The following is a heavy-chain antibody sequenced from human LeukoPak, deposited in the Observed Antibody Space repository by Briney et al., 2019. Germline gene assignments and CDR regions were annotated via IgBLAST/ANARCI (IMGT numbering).Heavy chain of an antibody. CDR2: INADGGST. CDR1: GLTFSVYW. V-gene: IGHV3-74*01. D-gene: IGHD3-22*01. Sequence: GGSVRLSCEGSGLTFSVYWFHWVRQAPGEGLVWVSRINADGGSTVYADSVRGRFTISRDNAKNTVYLQMNSLSTEDTAVYYCARGHSSGNQYDAFDMWGQGTRVTVSS. CDR3: ARGHSSGNQYDAFDM. J-gene: IGHJ3*02.